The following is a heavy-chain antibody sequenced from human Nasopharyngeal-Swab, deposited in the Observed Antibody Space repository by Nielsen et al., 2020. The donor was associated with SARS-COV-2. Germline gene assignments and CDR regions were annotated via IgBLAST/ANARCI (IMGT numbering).Heavy chain of an antibody. CDR2: IKQDGSEK. J-gene: IGHJ2*01. D-gene: IGHD2-15*01. V-gene: IGHV3-7*03. Sequence: GESLKISCAASGFTFSSYWMSWVRQAPGKGLEWVANIKQDGSEKYYVDSVKGRFTISRDNAKNSLYLQMNSLRAEDTAVYYCAKRLAGYCSGGSCPRGWYFDLWGRGTLVTVSS. CDR1: GFTFSSYW. CDR3: AKRLAGYCSGGSCPRGWYFDL.